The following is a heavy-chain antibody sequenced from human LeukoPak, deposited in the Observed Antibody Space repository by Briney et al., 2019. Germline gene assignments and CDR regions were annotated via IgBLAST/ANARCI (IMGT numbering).Heavy chain of an antibody. D-gene: IGHD4-17*01. V-gene: IGHV4-59*08. CDR2: TYYSGST. CDR1: GGSISSYY. J-gene: IGHJ4*02. CDR3: ARAGYGDSDFDY. Sequence: SETLSLTCTVSGGSISSYYWSWIRQPPGKGLEWIGYTYYSGSTNYNPSLKSRVTISVDTSKNQFSLKLNSVTAADTAVYYCARAGYGDSDFDYWGQGTLVTVSS.